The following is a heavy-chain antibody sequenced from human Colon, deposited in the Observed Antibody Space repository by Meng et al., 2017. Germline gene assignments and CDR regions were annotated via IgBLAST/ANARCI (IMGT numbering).Heavy chain of an antibody. D-gene: IGHD2-8*02. CDR3: ARADCTAGICYQFDN. CDR1: GLSIGTTGDY. CDR2: IFYTGTA. Sequence: VRLQGSGPGLGKPSQTLSLTCNVSGLSIGTTGDYWTWIRQRPGKGLEWIGKIFYTGTAHYNPSLKTRAAMSVDRSKNQFSLKLSSVTAADTAVYYCARADCTAGICYQFDNWGQGTLVTVSS. V-gene: IGHV4-31*03. J-gene: IGHJ4*02.